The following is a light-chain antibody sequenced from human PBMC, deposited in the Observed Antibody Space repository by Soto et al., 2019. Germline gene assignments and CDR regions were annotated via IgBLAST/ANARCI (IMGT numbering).Light chain of an antibody. CDR3: QSYDSSLSWV. J-gene: IGLJ3*02. CDR2: GNS. V-gene: IGLV1-40*01. Sequence: QLVLTQPPSVSGAPGQRVTISCTGSSSNIGAGYHVHWYQHLPGTAPKLLIYGNSNRPSGVPDRFSGSKSGTSASLAITGLQAEDEAHYYCQSYDSSLSWVFGGGTKLT. CDR1: SSNIGAGYH.